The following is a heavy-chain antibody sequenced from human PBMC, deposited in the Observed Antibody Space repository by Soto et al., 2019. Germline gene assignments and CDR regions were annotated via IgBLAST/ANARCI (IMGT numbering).Heavy chain of an antibody. CDR3: TRDVSSRYFDL. V-gene: IGHV3-33*01. CDR2: IWYDGSNK. Sequence: QVQLVESGGGVVQPGRSLRLSCAASVFTFRNYGMHWVRQAPGKGLEWVAVIWYDGSNKYYADSVKGRFTISRDNSKSTLHLQMNSLRAEDTAVYYCTRDVSSRYFDLWGRGSLVTVSS. J-gene: IGHJ2*01. CDR1: VFTFRNYG.